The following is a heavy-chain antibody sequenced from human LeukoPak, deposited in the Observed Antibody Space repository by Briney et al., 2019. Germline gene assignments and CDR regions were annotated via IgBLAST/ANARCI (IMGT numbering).Heavy chain of an antibody. V-gene: IGHV3-7*01. CDR3: ATDRNRGKYYDY. D-gene: IGHD1-26*01. J-gene: IGHJ4*02. Sequence: GGSLRLSCAASGFTFSSYWMNWARQAPGKGLEWVASINHNGNVNYYVDSVKGRFTVSRDNAKNTLYLQMDSLRAEDTAVYYCATDRNRGKYYDYWGQGTLVTVSS. CDR1: GFTFSSYW. CDR2: INHNGNVN.